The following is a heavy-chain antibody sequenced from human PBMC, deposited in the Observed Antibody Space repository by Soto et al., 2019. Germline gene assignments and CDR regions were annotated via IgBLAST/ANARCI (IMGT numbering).Heavy chain of an antibody. Sequence: GGSLRLSCAAPRFTFSDYSMNWVRQAPGKGLEWVSYISGGSETIYYADSVRGRFTISRDNAKNSLFLQMNSLTDEDTAVYYCARESPSSQWLPTRYLDYWGQGTQVTVSS. V-gene: IGHV3-48*02. CDR2: ISGGSETI. CDR3: ARESPSSQWLPTRYLDY. D-gene: IGHD6-19*01. J-gene: IGHJ4*02. CDR1: RFTFSDYS.